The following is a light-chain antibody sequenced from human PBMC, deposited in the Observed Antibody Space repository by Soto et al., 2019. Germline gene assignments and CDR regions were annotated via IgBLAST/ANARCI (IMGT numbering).Light chain of an antibody. V-gene: IGLV1-44*01. CDR3: ASWDDSLDGPV. CDR2: SNN. J-gene: IGLJ2*01. Sequence: QSVLTQPPSASGTPGQRVTISCSGSSSNIGSDTVNWHQQLPGTAPKLLIYSNNQRPSGVPDRFSGSKSGTSASLAISGLQSEDEADYNCASWDDSLDGPVFGGGTQLTVL. CDR1: SSNIGSDT.